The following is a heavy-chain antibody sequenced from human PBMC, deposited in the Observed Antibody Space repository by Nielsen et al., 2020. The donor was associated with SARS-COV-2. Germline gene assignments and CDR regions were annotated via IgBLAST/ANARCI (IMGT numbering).Heavy chain of an antibody. V-gene: IGHV4-39*07. Sequence: SETLSLTCSVSGGSISSNIYSWGWIRQPPGKGLEWIGAIYYNVSTYYNPSLKSRVTISVDKSKNQFSLKLSSVTAADTAVYYCASSSIAARNFDYWGQGTLVTVSS. CDR2: IYYNVST. CDR1: GGSISSNIYS. D-gene: IGHD6-6*01. J-gene: IGHJ4*02. CDR3: ASSSIAARNFDY.